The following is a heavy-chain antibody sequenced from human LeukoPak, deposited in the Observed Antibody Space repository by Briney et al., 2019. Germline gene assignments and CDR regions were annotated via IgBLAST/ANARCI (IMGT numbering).Heavy chain of an antibody. Sequence: PSETLSLTCTVSGGSISSYCWSWIRQPAGKGLEWIGRIYTSGSTNYNPSLKSRVTMSVDTSKNQFSLKLSSVTAADTAVYYCARGPFTMLRGADNWFDPWGQGTLVTVSS. D-gene: IGHD3-10*01. J-gene: IGHJ5*02. CDR2: IYTSGST. CDR1: GGSISSYC. CDR3: ARGPFTMLRGADNWFDP. V-gene: IGHV4-4*07.